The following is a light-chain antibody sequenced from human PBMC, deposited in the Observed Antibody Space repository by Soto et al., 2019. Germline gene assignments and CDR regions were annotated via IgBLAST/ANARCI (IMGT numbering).Light chain of an antibody. CDR3: QQSYNTPQYT. V-gene: IGKV1-39*01. J-gene: IGKJ2*01. CDR2: AAS. CDR1: QTISSY. Sequence: DIQMTQSPSSLSASVGDRVTITCRASQTISSYLNWYQQKPGKASKLLIYAASSLQSGVPSRFSGSGSGIDFTLTISSLQPEDFAIYYCQQSYNTPQYTFGQGTELEIK.